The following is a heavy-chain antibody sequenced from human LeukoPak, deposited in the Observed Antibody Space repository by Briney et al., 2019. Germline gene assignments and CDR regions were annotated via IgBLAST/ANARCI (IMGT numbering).Heavy chain of an antibody. V-gene: IGHV4-4*07. CDR3: ARAASYSGGWFLYLDY. J-gene: IGHJ4*02. CDR2: IYTSGST. CDR1: GGSISSYY. Sequence: SETLSLTCTVSGGSISSYYWSWIRQPAGKGPEWIGRIYTSGSTNYNPSLKSRVTMSVDTSKNQFSLKLSSVTAADTAVYYCARAASYSGGWFLYLDYGARGPLVTVPS. D-gene: IGHD6-19*01.